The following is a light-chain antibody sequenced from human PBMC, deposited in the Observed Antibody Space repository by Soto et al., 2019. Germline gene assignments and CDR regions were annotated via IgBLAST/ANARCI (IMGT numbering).Light chain of an antibody. CDR2: DVN. CDR1: SSDVGAYNF. V-gene: IGLV2-14*01. J-gene: IGLJ1*01. Sequence: QSALTQPASVSGSPGQSISISCTGTSSDVGAYNFVSWYQQHPDKAPKLVIFDVNNRPSGVSNCFSGSKSGNTASLTISGLRAEDEADYYCTSYTSISTYVFGTGTKLTVL. CDR3: TSYTSISTYV.